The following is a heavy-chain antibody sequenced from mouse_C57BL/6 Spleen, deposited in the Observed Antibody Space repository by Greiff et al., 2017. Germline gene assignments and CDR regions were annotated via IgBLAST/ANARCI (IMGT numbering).Heavy chain of an antibody. CDR3: ARGWDYFDY. J-gene: IGHJ2*01. V-gene: IGHV1-72*01. CDR2: IDPNSGGT. CDR1: GYTFTSYW. Sequence: QVQLLQPGAELVKPGASVKLSCKASGYTFTSYWMHWVKQRPGRGLEWLGRIDPNSGGTKYNEKFKGKATLTVDKPSSTAYMQLSSLTSEDSAVYYCARGWDYFDYWGQGTTLTVSS. D-gene: IGHD3-3*01.